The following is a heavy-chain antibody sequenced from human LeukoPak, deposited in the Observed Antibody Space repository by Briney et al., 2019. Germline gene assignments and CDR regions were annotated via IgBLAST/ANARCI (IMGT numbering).Heavy chain of an antibody. D-gene: IGHD1-26*01. CDR3: ARDLGAKTGWWFDP. CDR2: INPNSGGT. V-gene: IGHV1-2*06. J-gene: IGHJ5*02. CDR1: GYTFTGYY. Sequence: ASVKVSCXASGYTFTGYYMHWVRQAPGQGLEWMGRINPNSGGTNYAQKFQGRVTMTRDTSISTAYMELSRLRSDDTAVYYCARDLGAKTGWWFDPWGQGTLVTVSS.